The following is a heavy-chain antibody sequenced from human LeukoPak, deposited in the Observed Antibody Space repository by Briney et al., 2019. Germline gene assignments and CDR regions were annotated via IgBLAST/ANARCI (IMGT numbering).Heavy chain of an antibody. CDR3: ARVNLRAGGARSDY. D-gene: IGHD6-6*01. V-gene: IGHV1-18*01. CDR2: ISAYNGNT. CDR1: GYTFTSYG. Sequence: GASVKVSCKASGYTFTSYGISWVRQAPGQGLEWMGWISAYNGNTNYAQKLLGRVTMTTDTSTSTAYMELRSLRSDDTAVYYCARVNLRAGGARSDYWGQGTLVTVSP. J-gene: IGHJ4*02.